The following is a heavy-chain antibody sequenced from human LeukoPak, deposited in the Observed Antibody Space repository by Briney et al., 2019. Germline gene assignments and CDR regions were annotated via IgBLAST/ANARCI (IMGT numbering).Heavy chain of an antibody. CDR2: IYSGGNT. Sequence: GGSLRLSCAASGFTVSSNYMTWVRQAPGKGLEWVSVIYSGGNTYYADSVKGRFTISRDNSKNTVYLQMNSLRAEDTAVYYCARSLRTMTTFLYAFDIWGQGTMVTVSS. CDR3: ARSLRTMTTFLYAFDI. V-gene: IGHV3-53*01. D-gene: IGHD3-16*01. CDR1: GFTVSSNY. J-gene: IGHJ3*02.